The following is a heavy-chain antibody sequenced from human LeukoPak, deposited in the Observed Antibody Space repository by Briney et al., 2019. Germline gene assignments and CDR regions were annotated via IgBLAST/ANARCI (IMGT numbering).Heavy chain of an antibody. J-gene: IGHJ4*02. Sequence: SQTLSLTCAISGDSVSSSSATWSWIRQSPSRGLEWLGRTYYRSKWYNNYVVSVESRITINPDTSKNQFSLHLSSATPEDTAVYYCVRQREYGQQLEFDYWGPGTLVTVSS. CDR2: TYYRSKWYN. CDR3: VRQREYGQQLEFDY. V-gene: IGHV6-1*01. D-gene: IGHD6-13*01. CDR1: GDSVSSSSAT.